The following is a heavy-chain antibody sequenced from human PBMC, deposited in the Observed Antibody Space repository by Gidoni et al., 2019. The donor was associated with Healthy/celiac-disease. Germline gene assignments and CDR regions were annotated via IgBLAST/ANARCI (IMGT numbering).Heavy chain of an antibody. J-gene: IGHJ4*02. V-gene: IGHV1-8*01. CDR2: MNPNSGNT. Sequence: QVQLVQSGAEVKKPGASVKVSCKASGYTFPSYDINWVRQATGQGLEWMGWMNPNSGNTGYAQKCQGRVTMTRITPISTAYMELSSLRSEDTAVYYCARGRRSPSGTYDYFDYWGQGNLVTVSS. CDR3: ARGRRSPSGTYDYFDY. D-gene: IGHD1-26*01. CDR1: GYTFPSYD.